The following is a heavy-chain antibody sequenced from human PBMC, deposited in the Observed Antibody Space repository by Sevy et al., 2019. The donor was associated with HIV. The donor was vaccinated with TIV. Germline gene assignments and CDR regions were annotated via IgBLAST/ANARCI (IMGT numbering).Heavy chain of an antibody. D-gene: IGHD3-22*01. Sequence: GGSLRLSCAASGFIFSNYNMNWVRQAPGKGLEWVAVISYDGNNKDYADSVKGRFTISRDNSKNTLYLQMNSLRAEDTAVYYCASHYYDSTGYYFPLDYWGQGTLVTVSS. CDR3: ASHYYDSTGYYFPLDY. V-gene: IGHV3-30*03. CDR2: ISYDGNNK. J-gene: IGHJ4*02. CDR1: GFIFSNYN.